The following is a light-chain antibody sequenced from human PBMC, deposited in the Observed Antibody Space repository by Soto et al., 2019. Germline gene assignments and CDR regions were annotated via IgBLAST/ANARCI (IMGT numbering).Light chain of an antibody. CDR2: DIA. CDR3: VSFTTKKSYV. J-gene: IGLJ1*01. Sequence: QSALTQPASVSGSPGQSITISCTGTSSDIGAYIFVSWYQQHPGKAPKLIIYDIANRPSGVSYRFSGSKSANTASLIISGLQADDEADYYCVSFTTKKSYVFGTGTKLTVL. V-gene: IGLV2-14*03. CDR1: SSDIGAYIF.